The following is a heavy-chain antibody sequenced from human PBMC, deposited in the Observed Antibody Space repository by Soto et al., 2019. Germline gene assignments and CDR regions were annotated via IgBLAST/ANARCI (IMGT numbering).Heavy chain of an antibody. J-gene: IGHJ4*02. CDR2: VPYSSET. CDR1: GGSISSAEDY. CDR3: ARARSGDDITD. V-gene: IGHV4-30-4*01. D-gene: IGHD4-17*01. Sequence: QVHLQESGPGLVKPSQTLSLTCTVFGGSISSAEDYWSWIRQPPGKGLGWIGSVPYSSETYYNPSQRSRMALLVDTSRNQFSLRLNSVIIADTAVYCCARARSGDDITDWGQGTLVTVSS.